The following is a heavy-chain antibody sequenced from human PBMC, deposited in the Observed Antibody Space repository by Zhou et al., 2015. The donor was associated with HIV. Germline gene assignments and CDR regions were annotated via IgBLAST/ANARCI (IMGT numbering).Heavy chain of an antibody. CDR1: GGTFSSYA. CDR2: IIPIFGTA. J-gene: IGHJ2*01. V-gene: IGHV1-69*01. Sequence: QVQLVQSGAEVKKPGSSVKVSCKASGGTFSSYAISWVRQAPGQGLEWMGGIIPIFGTANYAQKFQGRVTITADESTSTAYMELSSLRSEDTAVYYCAVTFYYYDSSGYNGYWYFDLWGRGTLVTVSS. CDR3: AVTFYYYDSSGYNGYWYFDL. D-gene: IGHD3-22*01.